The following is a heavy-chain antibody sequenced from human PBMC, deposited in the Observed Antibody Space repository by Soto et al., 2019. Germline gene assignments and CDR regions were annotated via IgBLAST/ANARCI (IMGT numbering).Heavy chain of an antibody. CDR3: ARARRVTTYFDY. CDR2: IYYSGST. V-gene: IGHV4-30-4*01. Sequence: PSETLSLTCTVSGGSISSGDYYWSWIRQPPGKGLEWIGYIYYSGSTYYNPSLKSRVTISVDTSKNQFSLKLSSVTAADTAVYYCARARRVTTYFDYWGQGTLVTVSS. J-gene: IGHJ4*02. D-gene: IGHD4-17*01. CDR1: GGSISSGDYY.